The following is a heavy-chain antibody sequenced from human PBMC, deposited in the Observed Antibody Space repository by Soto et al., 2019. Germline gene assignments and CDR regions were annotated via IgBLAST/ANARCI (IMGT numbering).Heavy chain of an antibody. CDR2: INPNGGVT. CDR1: GDSFNDYY. Sequence: QVQLVQSGAEVRKPGASVTVSCRASGDSFNDYYIHWVRQAPGQGFEWMGWINPNGGVTKYAQKFQSWVSMTRDTSSRTVYMQLSRLRSDDTAVYYCARESGGATATLDYYYFNMDVWGTGTTVTVSS. D-gene: IGHD5-12*01. CDR3: ARESGGATATLDYYYFNMDV. J-gene: IGHJ6*03. V-gene: IGHV1-2*04.